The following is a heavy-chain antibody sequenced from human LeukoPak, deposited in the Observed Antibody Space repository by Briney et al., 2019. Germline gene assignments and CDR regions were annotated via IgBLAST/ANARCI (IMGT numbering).Heavy chain of an antibody. CDR2: INPNSGGT. Sequence: GASVKVSCKASGYTFTGYYMHWVRQAPGQGLEWMGWINPNSGGTNYAQKLQGRVTMTRDTSISTAYMELSRLRSDDTAVYYCARDRVYYDSSGLDYWGQGALVTVSS. CDR3: ARDRVYYDSSGLDY. CDR1: GYTFTGYY. D-gene: IGHD3-22*01. J-gene: IGHJ4*02. V-gene: IGHV1-2*02.